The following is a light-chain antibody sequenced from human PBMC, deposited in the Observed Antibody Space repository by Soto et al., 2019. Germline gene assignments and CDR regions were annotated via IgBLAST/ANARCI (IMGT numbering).Light chain of an antibody. Sequence: DIQMTQSASTLSASVGDRVTITCRASHRISDWLAWYQQKAGKAPKLLIYKTSSLENGVPSRYSSSGSGTEFTLTITSLQPDDFGTYYCQQYNTWTFGQGTKVEIK. J-gene: IGKJ1*01. CDR1: HRISDW. CDR3: QQYNTWT. V-gene: IGKV1-5*03. CDR2: KTS.